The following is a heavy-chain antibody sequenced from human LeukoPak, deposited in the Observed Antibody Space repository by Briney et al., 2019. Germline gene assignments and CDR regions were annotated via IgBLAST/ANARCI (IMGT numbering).Heavy chain of an antibody. CDR2: IYHSGST. CDR3: ARAHTDYDILTGYYEFDY. CDR1: GYSISSGYY. Sequence: SETLTLTCTVSGYSISSGYYWGWIRQPPGKGLEWIGSIYHSGSTYYNPSLKSRVTISVDTSKNQFSLKLSSVTAADTAVYYCARAHTDYDILTGYYEFDYWGQGTLVTVSS. V-gene: IGHV4-38-2*02. D-gene: IGHD3-9*01. J-gene: IGHJ4*02.